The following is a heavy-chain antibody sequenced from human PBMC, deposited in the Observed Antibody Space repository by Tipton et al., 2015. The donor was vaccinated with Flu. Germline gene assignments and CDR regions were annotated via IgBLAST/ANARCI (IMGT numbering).Heavy chain of an antibody. J-gene: IGHJ5*02. D-gene: IGHD3-10*01. CDR1: GGSISSSSYY. CDR3: ARHSSSARGWFDP. CDR2: IYYSGST. Sequence: LRLSCAVSGGSISSSSYYWGWIRQPPGKGLEWIGSIYYSGSTYYNPSLKSRVTISVDTSKNQFSLKLSSVTAADTAVYYCARHSSSARGWFDPWGQGTLVTVSS. V-gene: IGHV4-39*01.